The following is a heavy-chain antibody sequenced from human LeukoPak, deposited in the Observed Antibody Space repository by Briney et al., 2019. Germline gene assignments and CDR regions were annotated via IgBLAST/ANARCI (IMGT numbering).Heavy chain of an antibody. V-gene: IGHV4-59*08. J-gene: IGHJ4*02. Sequence: PSETLSLTCTVSGGSISSYYWSWIRQPPGKGLEWIGYIYYSGSTYYNPSLKSRVTISVDTSKNQFSLKLRSVTAADTAMYYCARIWVAPLSFDCWGQGTLVTVSS. D-gene: IGHD2-15*01. CDR2: IYYSGST. CDR1: GGSISSYY. CDR3: ARIWVAPLSFDC.